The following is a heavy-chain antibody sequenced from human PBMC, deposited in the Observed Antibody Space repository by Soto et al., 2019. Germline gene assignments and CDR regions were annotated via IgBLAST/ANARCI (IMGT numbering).Heavy chain of an antibody. CDR1: GFTFSSYG. V-gene: IGHV3-33*01. J-gene: IGHJ5*02. D-gene: IGHD6-13*01. Sequence: GGSLRLSCAASGFTFSSYGMHWVRQAPGKGLEWVAVIWYDGSNKYYADSVKGRFTISRDNSKNTLYLQMNSLRAEDTAVYYCARDPRVAAAGRGPIWFDPWGQGTLVTVSS. CDR2: IWYDGSNK. CDR3: ARDPRVAAAGRGPIWFDP.